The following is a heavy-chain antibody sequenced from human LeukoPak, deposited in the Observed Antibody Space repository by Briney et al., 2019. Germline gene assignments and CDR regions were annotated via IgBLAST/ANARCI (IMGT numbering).Heavy chain of an antibody. V-gene: IGHV3-21*06. D-gene: IGHD2-21*02. CDR2: ISSSSTYI. J-gene: IGHJ3*02. CDR1: GLNVSDFY. CDR3: ARAPELSGIDVVVTPYDAFDI. Sequence: GGSLRLSCAASGLNVSDFYMNWVRQAPGKGLEWVASISSSSTYIYYADSVKGRFTISRDNAKNSLHLQMNSLRAEDTAVYYCARAPELSGIDVVVTPYDAFDIWGQGTMLTVSS.